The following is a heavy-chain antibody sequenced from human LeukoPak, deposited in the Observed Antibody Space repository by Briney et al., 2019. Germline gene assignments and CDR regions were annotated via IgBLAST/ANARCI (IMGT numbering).Heavy chain of an antibody. CDR2: MNLNSGSS. J-gene: IGHJ4*02. V-gene: IGHV1-8*01. D-gene: IGHD3-22*01. Sequence: ASVKVSCKASGYTFTNYDVNWVRQATGQGLKWMGWMNLNSGSSGYAQKFQGIFTMTRNTPISTAYMELSSLTSEDTAVYYCARAEPGYYPDYWGQGTLVTVSS. CDR1: GYTFTNYD. CDR3: ARAEPGYYPDY.